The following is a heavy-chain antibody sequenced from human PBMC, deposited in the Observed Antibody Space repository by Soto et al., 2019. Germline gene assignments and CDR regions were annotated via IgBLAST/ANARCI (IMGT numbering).Heavy chain of an antibody. Sequence: GGSLRLSCAASGFTFSSYAMSWVRQAPGKGLEWVSAISGSGGSTYYADSVKGRFTISRDNSKNTLYLQMNSLRAEDTAVYYCAKDRVYCSSTSCYHYDAFDIWGQGTMVTVSS. V-gene: IGHV3-23*01. CDR1: GFTFSSYA. CDR3: AKDRVYCSSTSCYHYDAFDI. J-gene: IGHJ3*02. CDR2: ISGSGGST. D-gene: IGHD2-2*01.